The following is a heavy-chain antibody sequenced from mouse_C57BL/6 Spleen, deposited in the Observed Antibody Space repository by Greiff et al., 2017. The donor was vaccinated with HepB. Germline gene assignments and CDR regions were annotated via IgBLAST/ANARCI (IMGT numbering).Heavy chain of an antibody. V-gene: IGHV1-61*01. CDR2: IYPSDSET. J-gene: IGHJ2*01. D-gene: IGHD1-1*01. Sequence: VQLQQPGAELVRPGSSVKLSCKASGYTFTSYWMDWVKQRPGQGLEWIGNIYPSDSETHYNQKFKDKATFTVDKSSSTAYMQLISLTSEDSAVYYCARSRYGSSTLDYWGQGTTLTVSS. CDR3: ARSRYGSSTLDY. CDR1: GYTFTSYW.